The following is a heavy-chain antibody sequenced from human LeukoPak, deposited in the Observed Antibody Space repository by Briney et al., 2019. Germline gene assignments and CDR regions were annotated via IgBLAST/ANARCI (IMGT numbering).Heavy chain of an antibody. CDR3: ARGDFCSKSNCYLRPMDV. CDR1: GGSISDYY. Sequence: SETLSLTCSVSGGSISDYYWNWIRQPPAKGLEWIGYIYYSGSTTYNPSLKSRVTMSVDTAKNQFSLKVRSVSAADTAVYYCARGDFCSKSNCYLRPMDVWGKGTTVTVSS. CDR2: IYYSGST. D-gene: IGHD3-3*01. V-gene: IGHV4-59*01. J-gene: IGHJ6*03.